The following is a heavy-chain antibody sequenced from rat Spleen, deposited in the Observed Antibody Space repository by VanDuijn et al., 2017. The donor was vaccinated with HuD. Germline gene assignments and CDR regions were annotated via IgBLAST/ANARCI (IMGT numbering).Heavy chain of an antibody. CDR2: IKYDGTSP. Sequence: EVQLVESDGGLVQPGRSLKLSCAASGFTFSDYYMAWVRQGPAKGLEWVATIKYDGTSPHYRYSVKDRFTISRNNAKSTLYLQMDSLRSGDTDTYYCARRRLNWYYFDYWGQGVMVTVSS. CDR3: ARRRLNWYYFDY. D-gene: IGHD5-1*01. V-gene: IGHV5-29*01. J-gene: IGHJ2*01. CDR1: GFTFSDYY.